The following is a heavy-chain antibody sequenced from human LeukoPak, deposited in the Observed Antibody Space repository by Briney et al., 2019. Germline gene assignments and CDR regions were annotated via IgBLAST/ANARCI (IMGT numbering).Heavy chain of an antibody. J-gene: IGHJ4*02. CDR2: INYSGST. V-gene: IGHV4-34*01. Sequence: PGGSPRLSCAASGFTFSSYWMSWVRQSPGKGLEWIGEINYSGSTNYNPSLKSRVTLSVDTSKNQFSLKLNSVTAADTAVFYCARGLGYYGLGNSYKRVSPSWGQGSLVTVSS. CDR1: GFTFSSYW. CDR3: ARGLGYYGLGNSYKRVSPS. D-gene: IGHD3-10*01.